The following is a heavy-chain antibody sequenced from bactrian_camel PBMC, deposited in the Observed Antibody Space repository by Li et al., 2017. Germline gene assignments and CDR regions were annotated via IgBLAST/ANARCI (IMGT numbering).Heavy chain of an antibody. D-gene: IGHD5*01. Sequence: VQLVESGGGSVQAGGSLRLSCVASGYIYGTNNCLAWFRQAPGKEREGVAVICSPGGARKYYADSVQDRFFISRDDAKNTVYLQMNSLKPEDTAMYYCASEGEARVGVSSRFNYWGQGTQVTVS. J-gene: IGHJ4*01. CDR3: ASEGEARVGVSSRFNY. V-gene: IGHV3-3*01. CDR1: GYIYGTNNC. CDR2: ICSPGGARK.